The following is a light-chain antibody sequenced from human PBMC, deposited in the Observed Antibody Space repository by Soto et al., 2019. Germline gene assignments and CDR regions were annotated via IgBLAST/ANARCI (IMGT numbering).Light chain of an antibody. CDR3: HRYGDSPLT. CDR1: QSVSSSF. V-gene: IGKV3-20*01. CDR2: DAS. Sequence: EVVLTQSPGTRSLSPGERAILSCRASQSVSSSFLAWYQQKPGRTPRLLIYDASSRATGIPDRFSGSGSGTDFTLTISRLEPEDFALYFCHRYGDSPLTFGGGTKVDIK. J-gene: IGKJ4*01.